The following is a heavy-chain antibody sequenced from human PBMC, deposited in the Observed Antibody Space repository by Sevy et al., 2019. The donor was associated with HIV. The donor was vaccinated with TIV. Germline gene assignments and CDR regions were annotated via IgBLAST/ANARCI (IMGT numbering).Heavy chain of an antibody. CDR3: ARDCSSTSCLWGLDV. D-gene: IGHD2-2*01. Sequence: GGSLRLSCAASGFTFSTYWMSWVRQAPGEGLEWVANIKKDGSEKYYVDSVKGRFTISRDNAKNSLHLQMKSLRAEDTAVYYCARDCSSTSCLWGLDVWGQGTTVTVSS. J-gene: IGHJ6*02. V-gene: IGHV3-7*03. CDR2: IKKDGSEK. CDR1: GFTFSTYW.